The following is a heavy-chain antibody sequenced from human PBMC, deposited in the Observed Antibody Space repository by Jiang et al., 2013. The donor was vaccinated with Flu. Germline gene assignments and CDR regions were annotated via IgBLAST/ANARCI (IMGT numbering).Heavy chain of an antibody. CDR3: ATSGRRDGYNYYVALFDF. Sequence: GLVKPSETLSLSCTVSGDSINSSRYYWAWIRQPPGQGLEWIGSISSSGTKYYTPSLETRIAISVDPAKNQFSLRLSSVTAADTALYYCATSGRRDGYNYYVALFDFWGRGTLVTVSS. CDR2: ISSSGTK. J-gene: IGHJ4*02. V-gene: IGHV4-39*01. CDR1: GDSINSSRYY. D-gene: IGHD5-24*01.